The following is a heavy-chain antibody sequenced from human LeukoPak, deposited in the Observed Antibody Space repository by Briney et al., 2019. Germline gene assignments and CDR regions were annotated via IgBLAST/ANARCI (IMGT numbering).Heavy chain of an antibody. D-gene: IGHD4-17*01. CDR2: IIPIFGTA. V-gene: IGHV1-69*13. CDR1: GGTFSSYA. Sequence: SVMVSCKASGGTFSSYAISWVRQAPGQGLEWMGGIIPIFGTANYAQKFQGRVTITADESTSTAYMELSSLRSEDTAVYYCARDGIDGDGDYSDYFDYWGQGTLVTVSS. J-gene: IGHJ4*02. CDR3: ARDGIDGDGDYSDYFDY.